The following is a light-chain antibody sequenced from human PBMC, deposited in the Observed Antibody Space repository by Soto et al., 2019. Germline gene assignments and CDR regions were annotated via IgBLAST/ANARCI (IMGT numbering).Light chain of an antibody. V-gene: IGLV1-47*01. CDR3: AAWDDSLSVV. CDR1: SSNIGSNY. Sequence: QSVLPQPPSASGTPGQRVTISCSGSSSNIGSNYVYWYQQLQGPAPKLLIYRNNQRPSGVPDRFSGSKSGPSASLAISGLRSEDEADYYCAAWDDSLSVVFGVGTKLTVL. CDR2: RNN. J-gene: IGLJ2*01.